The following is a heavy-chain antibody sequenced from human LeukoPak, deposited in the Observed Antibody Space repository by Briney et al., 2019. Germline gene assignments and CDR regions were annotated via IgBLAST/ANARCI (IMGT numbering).Heavy chain of an antibody. CDR2: IRSKANSYAT. V-gene: IGHV3-73*01. CDR3: TRLTHSVMDYYYYMDV. CDR1: GFTFSGSA. J-gene: IGHJ6*03. Sequence: PGGSLRLSCAASGFTFSGSAMHWVRQASGKGLEWVGRIRSKANSYATAYAASVKGRFTISRDDSKNTAYLQMNSLKTEDTAVYYCTRLTHSVMDYYYYMDVWGQGTLVTVSS. D-gene: IGHD4-23*01.